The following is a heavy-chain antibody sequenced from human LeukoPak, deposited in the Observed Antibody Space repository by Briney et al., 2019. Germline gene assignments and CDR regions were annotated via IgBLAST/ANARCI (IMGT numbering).Heavy chain of an antibody. D-gene: IGHD6-13*01. V-gene: IGHV3-30*18. Sequence: GGSLRLSCAASGFTFSSYGMHWVRQAPGKGLEGVAVISYDGSNKYYAGSVKGRFTISRDNYKNTMYLQMKRLRAEDTAVYYCAKDLAVVSSSSWYFDYWGQGTLVTVSS. J-gene: IGHJ4*02. CDR2: ISYDGSNK. CDR3: AKDLAVVSSSSWYFDY. CDR1: GFTFSSYG.